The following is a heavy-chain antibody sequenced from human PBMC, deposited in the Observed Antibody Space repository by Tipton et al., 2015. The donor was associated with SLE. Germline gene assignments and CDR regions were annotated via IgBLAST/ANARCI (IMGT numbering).Heavy chain of an antibody. D-gene: IGHD2-8*01. CDR1: GGSISTTSYY. CDR2: IYHDGST. Sequence: TLSLTCSVSGGSISTTSYYWGWIRQPPGKGLEWIANIYHDGSTYYNPSPKSRVTISVDTSKNQFSLKLTSVTAADTAVFYRARHRGYFTVSDYIDYWGQGTLVTVSS. CDR3: ARHRGYFTVSDYIDY. V-gene: IGHV4-39*07. J-gene: IGHJ4*02.